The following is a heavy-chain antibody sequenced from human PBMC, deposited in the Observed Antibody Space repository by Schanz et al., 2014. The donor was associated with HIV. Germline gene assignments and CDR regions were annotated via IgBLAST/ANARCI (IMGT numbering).Heavy chain of an antibody. D-gene: IGHD3-22*01. CDR1: GSTFSSYW. V-gene: IGHV3-23*04. CDR2: ISGSGGST. Sequence: EVQLVESGGGLVQPGGSLRLSCAASGSTFSSYWMHWVRQAPGKGLVWVSAISGSGGSTYYADSVKGRFTISRDNSKNTLYLQMTTLRIDDTAVYYCAKPEYDSRGNSQSHFDYWGQGTLVTVSS. CDR3: AKPEYDSRGNSQSHFDY. J-gene: IGHJ4*02.